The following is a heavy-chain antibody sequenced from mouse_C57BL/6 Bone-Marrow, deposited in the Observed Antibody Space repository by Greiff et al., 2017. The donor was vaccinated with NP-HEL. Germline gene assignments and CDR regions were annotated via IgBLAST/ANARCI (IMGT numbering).Heavy chain of an antibody. D-gene: IGHD1-1*01. CDR2: FYPGSGSI. Sequence: QVQLQQSGAELVKPGASVKLSCKASGYTFTEYTIHWVKQRSGQGLECIGWFYPGSGSIKYNEKFKDKATLTADKSSSTVYMELSRLTSEDSAVYFCARHVLYYYGSSFYWYFDVWGTGTTVTVSS. J-gene: IGHJ1*03. CDR1: GYTFTEYT. CDR3: ARHVLYYYGSSFYWYFDV. V-gene: IGHV1-62-2*01.